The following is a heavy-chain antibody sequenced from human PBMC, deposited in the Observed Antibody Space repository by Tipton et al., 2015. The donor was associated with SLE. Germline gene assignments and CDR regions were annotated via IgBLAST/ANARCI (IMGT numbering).Heavy chain of an antibody. CDR1: GGSMTGYY. J-gene: IGHJ4*02. V-gene: IGHV4-59*01. CDR3: ARHDYDDNGYYMQYFDY. D-gene: IGHD3-22*01. Sequence: TLSLTCTVSGGSMTGYYWNWIRQSPGKGLEWIGYIYYAGSINYNPSLMGRVTISVDTSKNQFSLRLNSVTAADTAIYYCARHDYDDNGYYMQYFDYWGQGTLVTVSS. CDR2: IYYAGSI.